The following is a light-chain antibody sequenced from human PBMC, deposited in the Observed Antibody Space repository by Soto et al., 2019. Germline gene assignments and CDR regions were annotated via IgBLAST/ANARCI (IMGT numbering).Light chain of an antibody. CDR1: PEINNY. V-gene: IGKV1-27*01. CDR2: AAS. Sequence: DFQMTQSPSSLSASVGDRVIITCRASPEINNYLAWYQQKPGRAPNLLIYAASTLQSGVPSRFSGSGSGTDFTLTISSLQPEDVATYYCQKYNTAPWAFGQGTKVDIK. J-gene: IGKJ1*01. CDR3: QKYNTAPWA.